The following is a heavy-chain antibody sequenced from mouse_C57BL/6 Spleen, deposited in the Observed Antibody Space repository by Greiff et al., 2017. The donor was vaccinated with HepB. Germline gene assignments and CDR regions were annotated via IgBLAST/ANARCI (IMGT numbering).Heavy chain of an antibody. CDR2: IYPGDGDT. V-gene: IGHV1-80*01. CDR3: ARGTTVVGPFDY. J-gene: IGHJ2*01. Sequence: QVQLQQSGAELVKPGASVKISCKASGYAFSSYWMNWVKQRPGKGLEWIGQIYPGDGDTNYNGKFKGKATLTADKSSSTAYMQLSSLTSEDSAVYFCARGTTVVGPFDYWGQGTTLTVSS. D-gene: IGHD1-1*01. CDR1: GYAFSSYW.